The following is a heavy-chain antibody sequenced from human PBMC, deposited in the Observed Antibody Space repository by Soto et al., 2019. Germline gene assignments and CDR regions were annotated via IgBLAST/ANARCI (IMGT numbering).Heavy chain of an antibody. J-gene: IGHJ6*03. CDR2: ISSNGVGT. V-gene: IGHV3-64*01. CDR3: ARRARPDFYYMDV. CDR1: GFTLSGYA. D-gene: IGHD6-6*01. Sequence: EVQLVESGGGLAQPGGSLRLSCAASGFTLSGYAMDWVRQAPGKGLEYFSGISSNGVGTYYANSVQGRFTISRDNSKNTVYLQMGSLRPEDMAVYYCARRARPDFYYMDVWGKGTTVTVSS.